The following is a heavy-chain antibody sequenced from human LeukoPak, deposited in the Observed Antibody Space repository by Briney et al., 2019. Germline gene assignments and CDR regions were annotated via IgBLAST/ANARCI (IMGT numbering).Heavy chain of an antibody. CDR3: AREWELLNDY. CDR1: GYIFTNYY. D-gene: IGHD1-26*01. Sequence: ASVKVSCKASGYIFTNYYIYWVRQAPGQGLEWMGWINPNSGGTHYAQIFQGRVTMTRDTSISTAYLELRRLRSDDTAVYFCAREWELLNDYWGQGTLVTVSS. CDR2: INPNSGGT. J-gene: IGHJ4*02. V-gene: IGHV1-2*02.